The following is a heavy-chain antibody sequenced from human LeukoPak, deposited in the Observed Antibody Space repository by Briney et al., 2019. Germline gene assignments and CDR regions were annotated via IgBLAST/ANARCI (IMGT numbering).Heavy chain of an antibody. Sequence: SVKVSCKASGGTFSSYAISWVRQAPGQGLEWMGGIIPIFGTANYAQKFQGRVTITTDESTSTAYMELSSLRSEDTAVYHCARGGYSYGHSYNWFDPWGQGTLVTVSS. V-gene: IGHV1-69*05. CDR1: GGTFSSYA. D-gene: IGHD5-18*01. J-gene: IGHJ5*02. CDR3: ARGGYSYGHSYNWFDP. CDR2: IIPIFGTA.